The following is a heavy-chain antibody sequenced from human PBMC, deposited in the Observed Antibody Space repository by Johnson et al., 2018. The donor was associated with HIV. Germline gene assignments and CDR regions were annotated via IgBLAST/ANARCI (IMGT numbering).Heavy chain of an antibody. D-gene: IGHD4-17*01. CDR1: GFTVSSNY. Sequence: VQLVESGGGLVKPGGSLRLSCAASGFTVSSNYMSWVRQAPGKGLEWVGRIKSKTDGGPIDYAAPVKGRFTISGDDSKNTLYLQMNSLRAEDTALYYCAKLVGDYVSNAFDIWGQGTMVTVSS. CDR3: AKLVGDYVSNAFDI. J-gene: IGHJ3*02. CDR2: IKSKTDGGPI. V-gene: IGHV3-15*05.